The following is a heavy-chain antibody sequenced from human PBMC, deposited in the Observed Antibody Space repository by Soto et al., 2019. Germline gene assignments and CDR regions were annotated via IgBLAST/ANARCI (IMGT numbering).Heavy chain of an antibody. V-gene: IGHV3-21*01. D-gene: IGHD2-2*01. J-gene: IGHJ6*02. CDR2: ISSSSSYI. CDR3: ARAHCSSTSCYPDYYYYGMDV. Sequence: AGSLRLSCAASGFTFSSYSMNWVRQAPGKGLEWVSSISSSSSYIYYADSVKGRFTISRDNAKNSLYLQMNSLRAEDTAVYYCARAHCSSTSCYPDYYYYGMDVWGQGTTVTVSS. CDR1: GFTFSSYS.